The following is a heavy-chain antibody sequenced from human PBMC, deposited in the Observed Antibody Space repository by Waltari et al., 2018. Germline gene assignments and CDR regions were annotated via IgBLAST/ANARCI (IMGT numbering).Heavy chain of an antibody. Sequence: QVQLVQSGAEVKKPGSSVKVSCKASGGTFSSYAISWVRQAPGQGLEWMGRIIPSFGTANYAQKFQGRVTSTADKSTSTAYMEMSSLRSEDTAVYYCASVPYCTNGVCYPRGYFDLWGRGTLVTVSS. CDR1: GGTFSSYA. J-gene: IGHJ2*01. CDR3: ASVPYCTNGVCYPRGYFDL. CDR2: IIPSFGTA. V-gene: IGHV1-69*13. D-gene: IGHD2-8*01.